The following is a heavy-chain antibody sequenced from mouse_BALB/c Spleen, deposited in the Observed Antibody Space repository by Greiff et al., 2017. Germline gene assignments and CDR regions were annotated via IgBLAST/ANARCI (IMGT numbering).Heavy chain of an antibody. Sequence: EVKLQESGPELVKPGASVKISCKASGYTFTDYNMHWVKQSHGKSLEWIGYIYPYNGGTGYNQKFKSKATLTVDNSSSTAYMELRSLTSEDSAVYYCARLGIYYYGLWGQGTTLTVSS. J-gene: IGHJ2*01. V-gene: IGHV1S29*02. D-gene: IGHD1-1*01. CDR1: GYTFTDYN. CDR2: IYPYNGGT. CDR3: ARLGIYYYGL.